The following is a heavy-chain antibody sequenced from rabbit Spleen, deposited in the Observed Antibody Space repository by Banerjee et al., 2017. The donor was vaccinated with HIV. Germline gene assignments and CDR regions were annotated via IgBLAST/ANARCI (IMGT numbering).Heavy chain of an antibody. J-gene: IGHJ4*01. D-gene: IGHD6-1*01. V-gene: IGHV1S45*01. CDR2: INTYTAKS. Sequence: QEQLEESGGGLVKPEGSLTLTCKASGFSFSDRDVMCWVRQAPGKGLEWIACINTYTAKSVYATWATGRFTISRTSSTTVTLQMTSLTAADTATYFCARAVTAYDAHNLWGPGTLVTFS. CDR3: ARAVTAYDAHNL. CDR1: GFSFSDRDV.